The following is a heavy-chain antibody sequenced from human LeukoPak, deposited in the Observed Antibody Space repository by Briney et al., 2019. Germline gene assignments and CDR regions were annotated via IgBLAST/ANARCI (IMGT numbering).Heavy chain of an antibody. D-gene: IGHD3-9*01. CDR1: GYTFTGYY. CDR3: ARNFDMKGFDP. J-gene: IGHJ5*02. Sequence: ASVKVSCKASGYTFTGYYMNWVRQAPGQGLEWVGWINSDSGFTKYAQKFQGRVTMTRDTSITTVYMDLTRLTSDDTAVYYCARNFDMKGFDPWGQGTLVTVSS. CDR2: INSDSGFT. V-gene: IGHV1-2*02.